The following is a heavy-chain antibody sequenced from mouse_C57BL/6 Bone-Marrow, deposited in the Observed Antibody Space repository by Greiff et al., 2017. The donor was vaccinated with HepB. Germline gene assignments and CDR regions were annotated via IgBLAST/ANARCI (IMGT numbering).Heavy chain of an antibody. Sequence: VQVVESGPELVKPGASVKLSCKASGYTFTSYDINWVKQRPGQGLEWIGWIYPRDGSTKYNEKFKGKATLTVDTSSSTAYMELHSLTSEDSAVYFCAREYYGSSYAYWGQGTLVTVSA. CDR3: AREYYGSSYAY. CDR1: GYTFTSYD. D-gene: IGHD1-1*01. CDR2: IYPRDGST. V-gene: IGHV1-85*01. J-gene: IGHJ3*01.